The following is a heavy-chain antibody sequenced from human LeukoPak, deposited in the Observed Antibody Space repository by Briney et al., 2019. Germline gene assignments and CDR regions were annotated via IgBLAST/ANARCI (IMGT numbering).Heavy chain of an antibody. Sequence: GQPLKISCKGSGYSFTSYWIGWVRQMPGKGLEGMGIIYPCYSHTRYSPSFQGQVTIAADKSISIAYLQWSSLKASDTGMYYCARRSGGGGSGDDYWGQGTLVTVSS. J-gene: IGHJ4*02. CDR1: GYSFTSYW. CDR2: IYPCYSHT. V-gene: IGHV5-51*01. CDR3: ARRSGGGGSGDDY. D-gene: IGHD2-15*01.